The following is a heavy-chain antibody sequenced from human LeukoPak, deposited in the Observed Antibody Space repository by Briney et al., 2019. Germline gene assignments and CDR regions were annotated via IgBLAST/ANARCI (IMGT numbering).Heavy chain of an antibody. Sequence: PGGSLRLSCAASGFTFSDEYMNWIRQAPGKGLEWVSHISGSGDSIYYADSVKGRFTISRDNARNSLYLQMSSLRAEDTAVYYCARDPFMTTGWGIDYWGQGTLVTVSS. J-gene: IGHJ4*02. CDR1: GFTFSDEY. CDR3: ARDPFMTTGWGIDY. D-gene: IGHD4-17*01. V-gene: IGHV3-11*01. CDR2: ISGSGDSI.